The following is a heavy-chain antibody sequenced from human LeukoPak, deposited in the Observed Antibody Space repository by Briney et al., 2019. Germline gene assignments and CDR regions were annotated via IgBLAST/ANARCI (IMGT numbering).Heavy chain of an antibody. CDR3: ASTIAVGYYYYYGMDV. J-gene: IGHJ6*02. Sequence: GASVTVSCTASGGTFSSYAISWVRQAPGQGLEWMGGITPMFGTAKYAQKFQGRVTITADESTSTAYMELSSLRSEDTAVYYCASTIAVGYYYYYGMDVWGQGTTVTVSS. V-gene: IGHV1-69*13. D-gene: IGHD6-19*01. CDR2: ITPMFGTA. CDR1: GGTFSSYA.